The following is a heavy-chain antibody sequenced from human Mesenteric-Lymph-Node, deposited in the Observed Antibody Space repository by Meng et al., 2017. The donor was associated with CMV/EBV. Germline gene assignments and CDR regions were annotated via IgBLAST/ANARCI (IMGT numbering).Heavy chain of an antibody. D-gene: IGHD3-10*01. CDR1: SYA. Sequence: SYAISWVRQAHGQGLEWMGGIIPIFGTANYAQNFQGRVTITEDKSTSTAYMELTSLRSEDTAVYYCARADLSYGSRGPQEYNWFDPWGQGTLVTVSS. J-gene: IGHJ5*02. CDR3: ARADLSYGSRGPQEYNWFDP. CDR2: IIPIFGTA. V-gene: IGHV1-69*06.